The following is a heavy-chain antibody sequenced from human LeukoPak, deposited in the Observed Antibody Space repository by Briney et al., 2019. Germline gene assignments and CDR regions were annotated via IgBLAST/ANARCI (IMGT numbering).Heavy chain of an antibody. CDR1: GYTFTAYY. J-gene: IGHJ4*02. V-gene: IGHV1-2*02. CDR3: AREHPAGNHPRDPYPFDH. Sequence: ASVKVSCKASGYTFTAYYMQWVRQAPGQGLEWMGWINPNSGGTDYAQKFQGRVTMTRDTSINTAYMVLSNLRSDDTAVYYCAREHPAGNHPRDPYPFDHWGQGTLVTVSS. CDR2: INPNSGGT.